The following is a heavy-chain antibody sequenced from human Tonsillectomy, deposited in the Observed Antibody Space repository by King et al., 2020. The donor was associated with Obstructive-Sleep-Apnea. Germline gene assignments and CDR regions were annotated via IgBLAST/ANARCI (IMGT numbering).Heavy chain of an antibody. J-gene: IGHJ5*02. CDR1: GGSFRDYY. CDR2: INHSGST. V-gene: IGHV4-34*01. D-gene: IGHD6-13*01. CDR3: ARGSGAAAVNWFDP. Sequence: VQLQQWGAGLLKPSETLSLTCAVFGGSFRDYYWSWIRQPPGKGLEWIGEINHSGSTNYNPSLKSRVVVSADTSKNQFSLKLSSVTAADTAVYYCARGSGAAAVNWFDPWGQGTLVTVSS.